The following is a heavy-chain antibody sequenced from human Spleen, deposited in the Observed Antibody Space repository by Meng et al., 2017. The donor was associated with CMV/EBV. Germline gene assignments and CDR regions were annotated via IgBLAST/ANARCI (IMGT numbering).Heavy chain of an antibody. CDR1: GGSISSGGYY. CDR3: ARGSSSSAGFDY. J-gene: IGHJ4*02. D-gene: IGHD2-2*01. V-gene: IGHV4-31*03. CDR2: IYYSGST. Sequence: SETLSLTCTVSGGSISSGGYYWSWIRQHPGKGLEWIGYIYYSGSTYYNPSLKSRVTISVDTSKNQFSLKLSSVTAADTAVYYCARGSSSSAGFDYWGQGTLVTVSS.